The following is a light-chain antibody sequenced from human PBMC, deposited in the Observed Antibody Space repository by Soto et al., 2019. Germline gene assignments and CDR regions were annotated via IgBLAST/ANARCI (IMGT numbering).Light chain of an antibody. CDR2: DAS. V-gene: IGKV1D-13*01. Sequence: AIQLTQSPSSLSASVGDRVTITCRASQGISSALAWYQQKPGKAPKLLIYDASSLESGVPSRFSGSGSGTDFTLTISSLEPEDVATYFCQQRGNWPHFGQGTRLEIK. J-gene: IGKJ5*01. CDR1: QGISSA. CDR3: QQRGNWPH.